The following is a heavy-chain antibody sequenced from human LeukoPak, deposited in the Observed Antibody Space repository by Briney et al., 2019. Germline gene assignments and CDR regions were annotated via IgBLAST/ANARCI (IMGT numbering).Heavy chain of an antibody. D-gene: IGHD4-17*01. CDR1: GGSFSGYY. Sequence: SETLSLTCAVYGGSFSGYYWSWIRQPPGKGLEWIGEINHSGSTNYNPSLKSRVTISVDTSKNQFSLKLSSVTAADTAVYYCARLDYGDHFYYYYGMDVWGQGTTVTASS. CDR3: ARLDYGDHFYYYYGMDV. CDR2: INHSGST. J-gene: IGHJ6*02. V-gene: IGHV4-34*01.